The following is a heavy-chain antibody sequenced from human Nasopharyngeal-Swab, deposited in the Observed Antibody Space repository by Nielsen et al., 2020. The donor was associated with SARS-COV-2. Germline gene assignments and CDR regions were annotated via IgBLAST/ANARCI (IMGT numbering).Heavy chain of an antibody. D-gene: IGHD2-2*01. CDR1: GFTFSSYA. J-gene: IGHJ6*03. CDR2: ISYDGSNK. Sequence: LRLSCAASGFTFSSYAVHWVRQAPGKGLEWVAVISYDGSNKYYADSVKGRFTISRDNSKNTLYLQMDSLRAEDTAVYYCARGRYCSTTSCYAAYYYHYVDVWDKGTMVTVSS. V-gene: IGHV3-30-3*01. CDR3: ARGRYCSTTSCYAAYYYHYVDV.